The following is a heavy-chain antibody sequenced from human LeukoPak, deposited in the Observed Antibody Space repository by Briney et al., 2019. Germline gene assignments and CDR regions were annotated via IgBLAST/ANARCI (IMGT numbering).Heavy chain of an antibody. CDR2: IYYSGST. D-gene: IGHD3-9*01. J-gene: IGHJ4*02. CDR1: GGSISSYY. V-gene: IGHV4-59*01. Sequence: SETLSLTCTVSGGSISSYYWSRIRQPPGKGLEWIGCIYYSGSTNYNPSLKSRVTISVDTSKNQFSLKLSSVTAADTAVYYCARDAYYDILTGPHAYFDYWGQGTLVTVSS. CDR3: ARDAYYDILTGPHAYFDY.